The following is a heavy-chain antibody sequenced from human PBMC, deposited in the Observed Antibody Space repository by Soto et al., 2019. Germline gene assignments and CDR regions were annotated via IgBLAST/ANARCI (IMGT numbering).Heavy chain of an antibody. CDR1: GGSISSSSYY. D-gene: IGHD2-2*01. CDR2: IYYSGST. J-gene: IGHJ5*02. Sequence: QLQLQDSGPGLVKPSETLSLTCTVSGGSISSSSYYWGWIRQPPGKGLEWIGSIYYSGSTYYNSSLKSRVAICVDTSKSQCSLKPSSVTAADTAVYYCARDYQLPGYNWCDPWGQGTLVTVSS. CDR3: ARDYQLPGYNWCDP. V-gene: IGHV4-39*01.